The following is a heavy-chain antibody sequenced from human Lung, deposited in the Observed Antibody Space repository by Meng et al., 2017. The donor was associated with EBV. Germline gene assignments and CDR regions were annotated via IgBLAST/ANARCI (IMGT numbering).Heavy chain of an antibody. Sequence: VQLVASGGGLVRPGRSRGLSCAASGFTVSSYYLSWVRQAPGNGLEWVSLIYTGGTTSYADSVRGRFTISRDISTNTVYLRMNSLRVEETAIYYCARGHGPWGQGTLVTVSS. V-gene: IGHV3-53*01. J-gene: IGHJ5*02. CDR1: GFTVSSYY. CDR3: ARGHGP. CDR2: IYTGGTT.